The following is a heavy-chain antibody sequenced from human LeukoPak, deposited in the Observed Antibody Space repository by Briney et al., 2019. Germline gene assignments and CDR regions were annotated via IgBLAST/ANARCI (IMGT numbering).Heavy chain of an antibody. V-gene: IGHV4-4*09. CDR2: IYTSGST. D-gene: IGHD3-3*01. CDR1: GGSISSYY. CDR3: ARRHGPFTIQGAFDI. J-gene: IGHJ3*02. Sequence: SETLSLTCTVSGGSISSYYWSWIRQPPGKGLEWIGYIYTSGSTNYNPSLKSRVTISVDTSKNQFSLKLSSVTAADTAVYYCARRHGPFTIQGAFDIWGQGTMVTVSS.